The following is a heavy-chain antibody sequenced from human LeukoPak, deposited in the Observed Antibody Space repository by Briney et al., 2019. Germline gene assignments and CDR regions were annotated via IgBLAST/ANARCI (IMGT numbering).Heavy chain of an antibody. J-gene: IGHJ4*02. D-gene: IGHD3-16*01. CDR1: GFTFSSYS. CDR3: AKGGRGESFDY. CDR2: ISSSSSTI. Sequence: GGSLRLSCAASGFTFSSYSMNWVRQAPGKGLEWVSYISSSSSTIYYADSVRGRFTISRDNSKNTLYLQMNSLRAEDTAVYYCAKGGRGESFDYWGQGTLVTVSS. V-gene: IGHV3-48*01.